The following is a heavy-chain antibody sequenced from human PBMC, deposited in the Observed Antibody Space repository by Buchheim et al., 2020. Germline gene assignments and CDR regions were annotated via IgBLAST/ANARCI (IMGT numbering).Heavy chain of an antibody. D-gene: IGHD5-24*01. Sequence: EVQLVESGGGLVQPGGSLRLSCAASGFTFSSYWMSCVRQAPGKGLEWVANIKQDGSEKYYVDSVKGRFTISRDNAKNSLYLQMNSLRAEDTAVYYGARDVVEMATISGGYYYYGMDVWGQGTT. V-gene: IGHV3-7*01. CDR3: ARDVVEMATISGGYYYYGMDV. CDR1: GFTFSSYW. J-gene: IGHJ6*02. CDR2: IKQDGSEK.